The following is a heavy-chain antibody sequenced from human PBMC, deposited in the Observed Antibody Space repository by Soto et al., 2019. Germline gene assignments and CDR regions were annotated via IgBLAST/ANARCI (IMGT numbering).Heavy chain of an antibody. CDR2: IYYSGST. J-gene: IGHJ4*02. D-gene: IGHD2-21*02. CDR1: GGSISSYY. V-gene: IGHV4-59*01. CDR3: AREILPPYCSRDCYPYFDY. Sequence: SETLSLTCTVSGGSISSYYWSWIRQPPGKGLEWIGYIYYSGSTNYNPSLKSRVTISVDTSKNQFSLKLSSVTAEDTAVYYCAREILPPYCSRDCYPYFDYWGQGALVTVSS.